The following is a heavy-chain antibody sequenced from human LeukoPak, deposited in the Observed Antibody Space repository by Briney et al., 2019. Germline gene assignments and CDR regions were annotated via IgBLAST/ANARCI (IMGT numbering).Heavy chain of an antibody. CDR2: VYYTGTS. V-gene: IGHV4-59*08. D-gene: IGHD6-13*01. CDR1: GGAISSYY. CDR3: ARSSDGSRGGDRHFDY. J-gene: IGHJ4*02. Sequence: SETLSLTCTVSGGAISSYYWSWIRQPPGKGLEWIGYVYYTGTSSYNPSLKSRVTISLDTSRNQFSLKLTSVTAADTAVYYCARSSDGSRGGDRHFDYWGQGPLVTVYS.